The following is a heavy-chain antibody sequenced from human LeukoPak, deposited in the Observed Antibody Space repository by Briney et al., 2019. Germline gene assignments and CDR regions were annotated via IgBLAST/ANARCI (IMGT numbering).Heavy chain of an antibody. CDR1: GGSFSGYY. CDR2: INHSGST. J-gene: IGHJ5*02. CDR3: ARGTEMATIEFDP. V-gene: IGHV4-34*01. D-gene: IGHD5-24*01. Sequence: PETLSLTCAVYGGSFSGYYWSWIRQPPGKGLEWIGEINHSGSTNYNPSLKSRVTISVDTSKNQFSLKLSSVTAADTAVYYCARGTEMATIEFDPWGQGTLVTVSS.